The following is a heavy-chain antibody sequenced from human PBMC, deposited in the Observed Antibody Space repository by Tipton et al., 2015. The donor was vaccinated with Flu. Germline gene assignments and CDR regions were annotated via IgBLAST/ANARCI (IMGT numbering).Heavy chain of an antibody. Sequence: TLSLTCTVSGGSISSYYWSWIRQPPGKGLEWIGYIHHSGSFNYNPSLKSRVTISLDTSKNQVSLNLSSVTAADTAVYYCANNYGSGSYYRSYYYYYMDVWGKGTTVTVSS. V-gene: IGHV4-59*01. D-gene: IGHD3-10*01. J-gene: IGHJ6*03. CDR3: ANNYGSGSYYRSYYYYYMDV. CDR2: IHHSGSF. CDR1: GGSISSYY.